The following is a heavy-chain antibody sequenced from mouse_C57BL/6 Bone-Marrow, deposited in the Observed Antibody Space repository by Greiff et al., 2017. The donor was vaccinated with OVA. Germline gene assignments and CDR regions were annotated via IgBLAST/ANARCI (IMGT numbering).Heavy chain of an antibody. D-gene: IGHD2-4*01. CDR2: INYDGSST. Sequence: EVKLVESEGGLVQPGSSMKLSCTASGFTFSDYYMSWVRQVPEKGLEWVANINYDGSSTYYLDSLQSRFIISRDNAKNILYLQMSSLKSEDTATYYCARGGDYDSRWFAYWGQGTLVTVSA. J-gene: IGHJ3*01. CDR3: ARGGDYDSRWFAY. CDR1: GFTFSDYY. V-gene: IGHV5-16*01.